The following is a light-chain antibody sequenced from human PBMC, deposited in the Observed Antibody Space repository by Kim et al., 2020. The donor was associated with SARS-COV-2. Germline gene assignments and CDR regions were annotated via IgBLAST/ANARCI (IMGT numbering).Light chain of an antibody. Sequence: PASISCRSSHNLVYSDGTIFLNWFHQRPGQSPRRLIQKVSIRDSGVPDRFSVSGSGTDFTLKISRVEAEDVGVYYCMQGTHGPRTFGQGTKVDIK. CDR1: HNLVYSDGTIF. J-gene: IGKJ1*01. CDR3: MQGTHGPRT. CDR2: KVS. V-gene: IGKV2-30*01.